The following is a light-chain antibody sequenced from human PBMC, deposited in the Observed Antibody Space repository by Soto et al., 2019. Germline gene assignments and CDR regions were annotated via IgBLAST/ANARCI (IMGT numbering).Light chain of an antibody. Sequence: EIVLTQSPGTLSSSPGERATLSCRASQSIDNRYFAGYQHKPGQARRLLIYATSSRATGSPDRFGGSGSGTDFTLTINRLEPEDFAVYYCQQYFASSWTFGQGTKVDIK. CDR1: QSIDNRY. V-gene: IGKV3-20*01. CDR2: ATS. CDR3: QQYFASSWT. J-gene: IGKJ1*01.